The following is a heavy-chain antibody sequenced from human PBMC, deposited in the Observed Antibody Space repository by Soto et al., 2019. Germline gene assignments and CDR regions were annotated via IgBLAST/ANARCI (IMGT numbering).Heavy chain of an antibody. CDR1: GFTFSSYS. CDR2: ISSSGSYI. CDR3: ARDLRTLRLGELSLMYYYHYGMAV. D-gene: IGHD3-16*02. Sequence: SLRLSCAGSGFTFSSYSMNWVRQAPGKGLEWVSSISSSGSYIYYADSVKGRFTISRDNAKNSLYLQMNILRAEDTAVYYCARDLRTLRLGELSLMYYYHYGMAVWGQGTTVTVSS. V-gene: IGHV3-21*01. J-gene: IGHJ6*02.